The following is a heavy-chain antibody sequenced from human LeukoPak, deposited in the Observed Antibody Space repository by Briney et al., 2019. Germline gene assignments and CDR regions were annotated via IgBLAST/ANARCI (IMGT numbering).Heavy chain of an antibody. J-gene: IGHJ4*02. CDR2: IYYSGSF. Sequence: SETLSRTCTVSGGSISSYYWSWIRQPPGKGLEWIGYIYYSGSFNYNPSLKSRVTISADTSKKQFSMKPSSVTAADTAVYYCARSPDGYRYTYFDYWGQGTLVTVSS. CDR3: ARSPDGYRYTYFDY. D-gene: IGHD5-18*01. CDR1: GGSISSYY. V-gene: IGHV4-59*01.